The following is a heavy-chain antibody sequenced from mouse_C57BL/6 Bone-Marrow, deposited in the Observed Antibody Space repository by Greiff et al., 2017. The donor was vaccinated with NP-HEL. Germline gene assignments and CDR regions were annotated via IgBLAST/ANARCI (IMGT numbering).Heavy chain of an antibody. CDR2: ILPGSGST. CDR3: ASNDYDGRDAMDY. Sequence: VQRVESGAELMKPGASVKLSCKATGYTFTGYWIEWVKQRPGHGLEWIGEILPGSGSTNYNVKFKGKATFTADTSSNTAYMQLSSLTTEDSAIYYCASNDYDGRDAMDYWGQGTSVTVSS. D-gene: IGHD2-4*01. V-gene: IGHV1-9*01. J-gene: IGHJ4*01. CDR1: GYTFTGYW.